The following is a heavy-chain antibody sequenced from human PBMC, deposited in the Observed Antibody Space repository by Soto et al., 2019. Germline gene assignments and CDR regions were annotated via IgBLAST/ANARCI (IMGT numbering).Heavy chain of an antibody. V-gene: IGHV4-4*02. CDR3: ARRRDYGDYYSLDY. J-gene: IGHJ4*01. Sequence: QVQLQESGPGLVKPSGTLSLSCAVSGGYITTSNWWSWVRQSPGKGLEWIGEIYHIGSAYYNPSLKSRATITVDKSKNNFSLNLRSVTAADTAVYYCARRRDYGDYYSLDYWGHGTLVTVSS. CDR1: GGYITTSNW. D-gene: IGHD4-17*01. CDR2: IYHIGSA.